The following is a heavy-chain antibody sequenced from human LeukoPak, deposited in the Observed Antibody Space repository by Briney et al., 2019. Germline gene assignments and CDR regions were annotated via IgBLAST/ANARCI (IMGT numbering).Heavy chain of an antibody. D-gene: IGHD6-19*01. CDR3: ARGRGGWYENYYYGMDV. CDR2: INHSGST. J-gene: IGHJ6*02. V-gene: IGHV4-34*01. CDR1: GGSFSGYC. Sequence: SETLSLTCAVYGGSFSGYCWSWIRQPPGKGLEWIGEINHSGSTNYNPSLKSRVTISVDTSKNQFSLKLSSVTAADTAVYYCARGRGGWYENYYYGMDVWGQGTTVTVSS.